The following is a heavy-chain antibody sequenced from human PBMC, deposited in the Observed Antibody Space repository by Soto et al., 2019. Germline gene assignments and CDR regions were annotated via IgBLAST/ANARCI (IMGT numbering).Heavy chain of an antibody. V-gene: IGHV3-48*02. CDR3: ARESPAGRLRLGELSF. D-gene: IGHD3-16*02. CDR2: ISSSSSTI. Sequence: GGSLRLSCAASGFTFSSYSMNWVRQAPGKGLEWVSYISSSSSTIYYADSVKGRFTISRDNAKNSLYLQMNSLRDEDTAVYYCARESPAGRLRLGELSFWGQGTLVTVSS. CDR1: GFTFSSYS. J-gene: IGHJ4*02.